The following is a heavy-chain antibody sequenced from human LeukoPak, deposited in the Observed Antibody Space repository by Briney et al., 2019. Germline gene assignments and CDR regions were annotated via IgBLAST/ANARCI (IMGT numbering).Heavy chain of an antibody. V-gene: IGHV1-2*02. J-gene: IGHJ4*02. Sequence: ASVKVSCKASGYTFTGYYMHWVRQAPGQGLEWMGWINPNSGGTNYAQKFQGRVTMTRDTSISTAYMELSRLRSDDTAVYYCARSRRYYYGSGSPDYWGQGTLVTVSS. CDR1: GYTFTGYY. CDR3: ARSRRYYYGSGSPDY. D-gene: IGHD3-10*01. CDR2: INPNSGGT.